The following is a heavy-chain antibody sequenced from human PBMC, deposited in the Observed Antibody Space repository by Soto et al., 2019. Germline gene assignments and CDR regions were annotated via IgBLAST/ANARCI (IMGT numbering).Heavy chain of an antibody. CDR2: ISDSGSA. J-gene: IGHJ4*02. Sequence: GGSLRLSCAASGFTFSNYAMNWVRQAPGKGLEWVSTISDSGSAYYADSVKGRFTISRDNSKNTLYLQMSSLRAEDTAVYFCAKGLDGPPGPSARCIFYFDSWRQGGLVTISS. CDR3: AKGLDGPPGPSARCIFYFDS. V-gene: IGHV3-23*01. CDR1: GFTFSNYA. D-gene: IGHD2-8*01.